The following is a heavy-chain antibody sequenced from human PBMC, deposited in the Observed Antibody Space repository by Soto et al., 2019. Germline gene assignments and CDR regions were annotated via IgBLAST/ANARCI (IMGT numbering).Heavy chain of an antibody. CDR1: GFTFSSYA. D-gene: IGHD2-15*01. J-gene: IGHJ6*03. CDR2: ISGSGGST. CDR3: ANLKDGCSGGSCYSYYYYYMDV. V-gene: IGHV3-23*01. Sequence: GGSLRLSCAASGFTFSSYAMSWVRQAPGKGLEWVSAISGSGGSTYYADSVKGRFTISRDNSKNTLYLQMNSLRAEDTAVYYWANLKDGCSGGSCYSYYYYYMDVGGKGPTVTVSS.